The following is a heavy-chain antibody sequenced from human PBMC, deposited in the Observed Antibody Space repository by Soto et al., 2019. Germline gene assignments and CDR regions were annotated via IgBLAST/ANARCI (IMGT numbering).Heavy chain of an antibody. V-gene: IGHV3-23*01. Sequence: GGSLSLSCAASGFTFSSYAMSWVRRAPGKGLEWVSAISGSGGSTYYADSVKGRFTISRDNSKNTLYLQMNSLRAEDAAVYYCANPSSYCSGGSCYPYYFDYWGQGTLVTVSS. CDR3: ANPSSYCSGGSCYPYYFDY. CDR1: GFTFSSYA. J-gene: IGHJ4*02. D-gene: IGHD2-15*01. CDR2: ISGSGGST.